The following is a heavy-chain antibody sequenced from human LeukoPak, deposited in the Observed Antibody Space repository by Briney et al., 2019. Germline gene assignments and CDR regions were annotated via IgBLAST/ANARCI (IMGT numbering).Heavy chain of an antibody. CDR2: IYYSGST. CDR3: ASTNFIEYSSSNDNDY. Sequence: PSETLSLTCTVSGGSISSSSYYWGRIRQPPGKGLEWIGSIYYSGSTYYNPSLKSRVTISVDTSKNQFSLKLSSVTAADTAVYYCASTNFIEYSSSNDNDYWGQGTLVTVSS. V-gene: IGHV4-39*01. D-gene: IGHD6-6*01. CDR1: GGSISSSSYY. J-gene: IGHJ4*02.